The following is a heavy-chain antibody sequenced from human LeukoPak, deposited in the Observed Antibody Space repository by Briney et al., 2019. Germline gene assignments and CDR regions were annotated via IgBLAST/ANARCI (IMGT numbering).Heavy chain of an antibody. J-gene: IGHJ4*02. CDR1: GFTFSSYA. D-gene: IGHD3-22*01. CDR2: SSGSGGST. V-gene: IGHV3-23*01. CDR3: ANSLRLYYYDSSGYFDY. Sequence: GGSLRLSCAASGFTFSSYAMSLVRQAPGKGLERVSASSGSGGSTYYADSVKGRFTISRDNSKNTLYLQMNSLRAEDTAVYYCANSLRLYYYDSSGYFDYWGQGTLVTVSS.